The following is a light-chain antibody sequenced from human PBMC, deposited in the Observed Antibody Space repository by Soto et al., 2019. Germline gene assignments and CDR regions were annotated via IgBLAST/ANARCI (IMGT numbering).Light chain of an antibody. CDR1: SSDVGGYNY. Sequence: HSALTQPPSASGSPGQSVTISCTGTSSDVGGYNYVSWYQQHPGKAPKLMIYEVSKRPSGVPDRFSGSKSGNTASLTVSGLQAEDEADYYCSSYAGSKGVVFGGGTKLTVL. CDR2: EVS. J-gene: IGLJ2*01. CDR3: SSYAGSKGVV. V-gene: IGLV2-8*01.